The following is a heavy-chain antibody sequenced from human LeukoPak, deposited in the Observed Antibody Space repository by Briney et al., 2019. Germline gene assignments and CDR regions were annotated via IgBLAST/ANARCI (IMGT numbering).Heavy chain of an antibody. J-gene: IGHJ3*02. CDR3: ARDTSHDYGGNIDAFDI. Sequence: SETLSLTCTVSGGSISGFYWSWIRQPPGKGLEWIGYIYYTGSTNYNPSLESRVTISVDTSKNQFSLKLGSVTAADTAVYYCARDTSHDYGGNIDAFDIWGQGTMVTVSS. CDR1: GGSISGFY. V-gene: IGHV4-59*01. D-gene: IGHD4-23*01. CDR2: IYYTGST.